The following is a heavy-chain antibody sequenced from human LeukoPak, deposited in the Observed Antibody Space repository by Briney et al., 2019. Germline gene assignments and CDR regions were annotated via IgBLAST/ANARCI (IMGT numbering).Heavy chain of an antibody. CDR2: ISIFSSTI. Sequence: GGSLRLSCAASGFTFSSYHMTWVRQAPGKGLEWISYISIFSSTIYYADSVQGRFTISRDDAKYSVYLQVNSLRADDTAVYYCARTHERALDHWGRGTLVAVSS. J-gene: IGHJ4*02. V-gene: IGHV3-48*01. CDR3: ARTHERALDH. CDR1: GFTFSSYH.